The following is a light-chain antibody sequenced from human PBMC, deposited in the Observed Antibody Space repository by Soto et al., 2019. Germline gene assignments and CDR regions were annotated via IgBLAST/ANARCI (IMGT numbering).Light chain of an antibody. CDR3: QQTYATAFT. Sequence: IQMTQSPSSLSASVGGRVTITCRASQSILAFLNWYQVKLGKPPRLLIFSASNLQSGVPPRFNGSGSGTDFALTIGGVEPDDAAPYYCQQTYATAFTFGQWTNL. CDR2: SAS. CDR1: QSILAF. V-gene: IGKV1-39*01. J-gene: IGKJ2*01.